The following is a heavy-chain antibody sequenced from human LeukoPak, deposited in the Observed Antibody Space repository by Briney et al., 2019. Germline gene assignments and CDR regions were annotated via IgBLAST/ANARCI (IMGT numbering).Heavy chain of an antibody. Sequence: ASVKVSCKASGYTFTSYGISWVRQAPGQGLEWMGSISPYNGNTNYAERLQGRVIMTTDTSTRTAYMELRGLGSDDTAVFYCARDQYDYVWGSYRPYFDYWGQGTLVTVSS. D-gene: IGHD3-16*02. CDR2: ISPYNGNT. CDR1: GYTFTSYG. V-gene: IGHV1-18*04. J-gene: IGHJ4*02. CDR3: ARDQYDYVWGSYRPYFDY.